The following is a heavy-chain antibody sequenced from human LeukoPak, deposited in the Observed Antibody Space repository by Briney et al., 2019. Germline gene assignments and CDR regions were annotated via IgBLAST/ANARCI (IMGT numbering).Heavy chain of an antibody. V-gene: IGHV1-2*02. CDR2: INPNSGGT. CDR1: GYTFTGYY. CDR3: ARDRRVAAAGLLNY. D-gene: IGHD6-13*01. J-gene: IGHJ4*02. Sequence: ASVKVSCKASGYTFTGYYMHWVRQAPGQGLEWMGWINPNSGGTNYAQKFQGRVTMTRDTSTSTVYMELSSLRSEDTAVYYCARDRRVAAAGLLNYWGQGTLVTVSS.